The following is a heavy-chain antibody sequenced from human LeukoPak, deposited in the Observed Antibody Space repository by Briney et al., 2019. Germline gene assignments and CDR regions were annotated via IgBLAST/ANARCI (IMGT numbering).Heavy chain of an antibody. CDR3: AKGSAHYDSSGYYFFIPTAEYFQH. Sequence: GRSLRLSCAASGFTFSSYGMHWVRQAPGKGLEWVAVISYDGSNKYYADSVKGRFTISRDNSKNTLYLQMNSLRAEDTAVYYCAKGSAHYDSSGYYFFIPTAEYFQHWGQGTLVTVSS. D-gene: IGHD3-22*01. J-gene: IGHJ1*01. CDR1: GFTFSSYG. V-gene: IGHV3-30*18. CDR2: ISYDGSNK.